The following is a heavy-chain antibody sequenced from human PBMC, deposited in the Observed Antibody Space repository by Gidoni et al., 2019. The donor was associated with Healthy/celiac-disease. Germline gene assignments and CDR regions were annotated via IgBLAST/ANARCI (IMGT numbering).Heavy chain of an antibody. D-gene: IGHD2-2*01. V-gene: IGHV3-30-3*01. CDR1: GFTFSSYV. CDR2: ISYDGSNK. Sequence: QVQLVESGGGVVHPGRSLRLSCAASGFTFSSYVMHWVRQIPGKGLEWVADISYDGSNKYYADSVKGRFTISRDNSKNTLYLQMNSLRADDTAVYYCASLVVPKGRFDSWGQGTLVTVSS. J-gene: IGHJ4*02. CDR3: ASLVVPKGRFDS.